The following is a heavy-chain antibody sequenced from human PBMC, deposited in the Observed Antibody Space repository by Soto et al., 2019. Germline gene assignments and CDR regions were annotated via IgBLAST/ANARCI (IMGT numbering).Heavy chain of an antibody. D-gene: IGHD3-22*01. V-gene: IGHV3-9*01. J-gene: IGHJ4*02. CDR3: AKEVGSGYYNGFDF. CDR1: GFTFDDYA. CDR2: ITWNSGNI. Sequence: EVQLVESGGGLVQPGRSLRLSCAASGFTFDDYAMHWVQQAPGKGLEWVSGITWNSGNIGYADSVKGRFTISRDSAKNSLYLQMNSLRAEDTALYYCAKEVGSGYYNGFDFWGQGTLVTVSS.